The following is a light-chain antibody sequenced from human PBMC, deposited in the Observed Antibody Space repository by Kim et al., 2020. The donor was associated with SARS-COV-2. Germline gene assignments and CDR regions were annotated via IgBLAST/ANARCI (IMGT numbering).Light chain of an antibody. J-gene: IGLJ3*02. CDR3: SSYTSSSRV. CDR1: SSDVGGYNY. Sequence: PAQSITISCTGTSSDVGGYNYVSWYQQHPGKAPKLMIYDVSKRPSGVSNRFSGSKSGNTASLTISGLQAEDEADYYCSSYTSSSRVFGGGTQLTVL. CDR2: DVS. V-gene: IGLV2-14*04.